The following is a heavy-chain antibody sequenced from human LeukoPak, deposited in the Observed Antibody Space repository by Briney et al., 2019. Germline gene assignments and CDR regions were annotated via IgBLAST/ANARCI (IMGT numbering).Heavy chain of an antibody. CDR2: INHSGST. D-gene: IGHD6-6*01. CDR3: ARVVGKLLARKYTYSSLSNYFDY. Sequence: SETLSLTCAVYGGSFSGYYWSWIRQPPGKGLEWIGEINHSGSTNYNPSLKSRVTISVDTSKNQFSLKLSSVTAADTAVYYCARVVGKLLARKYTYSSLSNYFDYWGQGTLVTVSS. CDR1: GGSFSGYY. V-gene: IGHV4-34*01. J-gene: IGHJ4*02.